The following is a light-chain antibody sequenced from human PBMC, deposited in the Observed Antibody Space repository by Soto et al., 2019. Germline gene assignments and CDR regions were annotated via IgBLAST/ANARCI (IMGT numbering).Light chain of an antibody. CDR1: QSLFYSPNNKTY. V-gene: IGKV4-1*01. J-gene: IGKJ4*01. CDR2: WAS. CDR3: QQYYRVPQLT. Sequence: DIVMTQSPDSLAVSLGERATINCKSSQSLFYSPNNKTYLAWYQHKAGQSPKLLIYWASNRESGVPDRFSGSGSGTDFTLTISSLQAEVVAVYYCQQYYRVPQLTFGAGTKVAIK.